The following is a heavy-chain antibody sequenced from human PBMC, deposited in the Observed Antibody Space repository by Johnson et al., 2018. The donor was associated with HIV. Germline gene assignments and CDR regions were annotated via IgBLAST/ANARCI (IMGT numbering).Heavy chain of an antibody. D-gene: IGHD1-26*01. Sequence: VLLVESGGGVERPGGSLRLSCAASGFTFDDYDMSWVRQASGKGLEWVSGLNWNGASTGYADSVKGRFTISRDNAKNSLYLQMNSLRAEDTALYYCAREPQLDSGSHSVAFDIWGQGTVVTVSS. CDR3: AREPQLDSGSHSVAFDI. CDR2: LNWNGAST. J-gene: IGHJ3*02. CDR1: GFTFDDYD. V-gene: IGHV3-20*04.